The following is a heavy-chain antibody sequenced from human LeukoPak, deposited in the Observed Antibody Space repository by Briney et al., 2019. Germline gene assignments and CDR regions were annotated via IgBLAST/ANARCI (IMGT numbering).Heavy chain of an antibody. D-gene: IGHD5-18*01. CDR1: GFTFSRYW. J-gene: IGHJ2*01. CDR2: IKEDGGEK. V-gene: IGHV3-7*01. CDR3: ARLGYPWYFDL. Sequence: GGSLRLSCAASGFTFSRYWTSWVRQAPGKGLECVANIKEDGGEKYYVDSVKGRFTISRDNAKNSLYLQMNSLRAEDTAVYYCARLGYPWYFDLWGRGTLVTVSS.